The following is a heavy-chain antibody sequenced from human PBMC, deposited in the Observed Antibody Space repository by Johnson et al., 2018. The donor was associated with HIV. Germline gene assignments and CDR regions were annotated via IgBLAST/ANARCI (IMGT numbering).Heavy chain of an antibody. CDR1: GFTFDDYA. D-gene: IGHD6-19*01. J-gene: IGHJ3*02. CDR3: AKSLIAVAGGGGAFDI. CDR2: ISWNSGSI. Sequence: VQLVESGGGVVRPGGSLSLSCAASGFTFDDYAMHWVRQAPGKGLEWVSGISWNSGSIGYAYSVKGRFTLSRANAKNSLYLQMNSLRAEDTALYYCAKSLIAVAGGGGAFDIWGQGTMVTVSS. V-gene: IGHV3-9*01.